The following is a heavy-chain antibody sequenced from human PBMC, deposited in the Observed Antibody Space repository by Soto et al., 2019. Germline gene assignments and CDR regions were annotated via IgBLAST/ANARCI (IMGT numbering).Heavy chain of an antibody. D-gene: IGHD3-16*01. Sequence: GGSLRLSCVASGFTFSNHWMNWVRHAPGQGLEWVANIKSDGSEKYYVDSVKGRFTISRDNAKNSLYLQMNSLRAEDTAVYYCARARGVDYWGQGTQVTVSS. CDR3: ARARGVDY. CDR1: GFTFSNHW. J-gene: IGHJ4*02. V-gene: IGHV3-7*03. CDR2: IKSDGSEK.